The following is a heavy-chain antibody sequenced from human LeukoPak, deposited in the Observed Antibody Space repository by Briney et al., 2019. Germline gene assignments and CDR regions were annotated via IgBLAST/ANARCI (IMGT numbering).Heavy chain of an antibody. V-gene: IGHV1-2*02. CDR1: GYTFTGYD. D-gene: IGHD5-12*01. Sequence: GASVKVSCKASGYTFTGYDMHWVRQAPGQGLEWLGCINPNSGGRNDAQKFQGRVTMTRDTSISTAYMELSRLRSDDTAVYYCARVYGYSGYGEYYFDYWGQGTLVTVSS. J-gene: IGHJ4*02. CDR2: INPNSGGR. CDR3: ARVYGYSGYGEYYFDY.